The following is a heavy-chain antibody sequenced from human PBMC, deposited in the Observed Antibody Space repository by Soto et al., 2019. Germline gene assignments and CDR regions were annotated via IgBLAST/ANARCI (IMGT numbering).Heavy chain of an antibody. J-gene: IGHJ6*02. CDR2: ISGSGGTT. CDR1: GFTFSSYA. Sequence: EVQLLESGGGLVQPGGSLRLSCAASGFTFSSYAMSWVRQAPGKGLEWVSAISGSGGTTYYTDSVKGRFTISRDNSKNTLYLQMNSLRVEDTAVYYCEKYCSSTSCLVVYGMDVWGQGTTVTVSS. D-gene: IGHD2-2*01. CDR3: EKYCSSTSCLVVYGMDV. V-gene: IGHV3-23*01.